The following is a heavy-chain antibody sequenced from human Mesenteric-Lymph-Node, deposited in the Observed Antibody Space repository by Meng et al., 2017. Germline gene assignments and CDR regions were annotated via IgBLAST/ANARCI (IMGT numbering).Heavy chain of an antibody. CDR3: ARGGTRGSVDY. CDR2: ISWNSGSI. Sequence: SLKISCAASGFTFDDYAMHWVRQAPGKGLEWVSGISWNSGSIGYADSVKGRFTISRDNAKNSLYLQMNSLRAEDTAVYYCARGGTRGSVDYWGQGTLVTVSS. CDR1: GFTFDDYA. V-gene: IGHV3-9*01. J-gene: IGHJ4*02. D-gene: IGHD3-16*01.